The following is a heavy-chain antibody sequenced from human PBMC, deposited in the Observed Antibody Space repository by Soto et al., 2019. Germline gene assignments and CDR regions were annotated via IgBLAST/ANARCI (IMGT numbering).Heavy chain of an antibody. D-gene: IGHD7-27*01. CDR3: ARDLSWGSNWYYYMDV. CDR2: ISSSSSVI. V-gene: IGHV3-48*01. Sequence: EVQLVESGGGLVQPGGSLRLSCATSGFILSDCAMNWVRQAPGKGLEWVSYISSSSSVIDYADSVKGRFTVSRDNASNALYLQMNGLRAEDTAVYYCARDLSWGSNWYYYMDVWGKGTTVTVSS. CDR1: GFILSDCA. J-gene: IGHJ6*03.